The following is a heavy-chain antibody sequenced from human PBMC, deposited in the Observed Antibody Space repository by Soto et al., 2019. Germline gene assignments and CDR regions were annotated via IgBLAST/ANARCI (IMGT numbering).Heavy chain of an antibody. CDR2: IIPISDTT. V-gene: IGHV1-69*01. CDR1: GGTFSSYA. CDR3: ARSQGSSTSLACYCYYYYGMDV. J-gene: IGHJ6*02. D-gene: IGHD2-2*01. Sequence: QVQLVQSGAEVKKPGSSVKVSCQASGGTFSSYAISWVRQAPGQGLEWMGEIIPISDTTNYAQNFQGRVTTAADEPTSTAYMERSSMRSEDTAVYYCARSQGSSTSLACYCYYYYGMDVLGQGTTVTVSS.